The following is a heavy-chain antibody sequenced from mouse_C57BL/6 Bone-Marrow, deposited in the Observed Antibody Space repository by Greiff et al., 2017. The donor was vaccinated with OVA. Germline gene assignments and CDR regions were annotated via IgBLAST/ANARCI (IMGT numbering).Heavy chain of an antibody. CDR1: GYTFTSYW. J-gene: IGHJ2*01. CDR2: IYPGNSDT. V-gene: IGHV1-5*01. CDR3: TRRPLITTPYCFDY. D-gene: IGHD1-1*01. Sequence: EVQLQQSGTVLARPGASVKMSCKTSGYTFTSYWMHWVKPRPGQGLEWIGAIYPGNSDTSYNQKFKGKAKLTAATSASTAYMELSSLTNADSAVYYCTRRPLITTPYCFDYWGQGTTRTVSS.